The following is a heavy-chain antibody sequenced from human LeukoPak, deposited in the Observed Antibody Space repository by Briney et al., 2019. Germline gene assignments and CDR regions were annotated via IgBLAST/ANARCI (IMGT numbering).Heavy chain of an antibody. CDR2: IYYSGST. Sequence: PSETLSLTCTVSGGSVSSGSYYWSWIRQPPGKGLEWIGYIYYSGSTNYNPSLKSRVTISVDTSKNQLSLKLSSVTAADTAVYYCARERSYYGSAIDYWGQGTLVTVSS. CDR1: GGSVSSGSYY. J-gene: IGHJ4*02. CDR3: ARERSYYGSAIDY. D-gene: IGHD3-10*01. V-gene: IGHV4-61*01.